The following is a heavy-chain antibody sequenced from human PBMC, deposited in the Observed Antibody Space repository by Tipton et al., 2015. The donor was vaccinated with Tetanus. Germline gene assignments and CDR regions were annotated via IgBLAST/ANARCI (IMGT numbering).Heavy chain of an antibody. D-gene: IGHD5-24*01. CDR3: ARGQKMATIGNDAFDI. J-gene: IGHJ3*02. V-gene: IGHV1-46*01. Sequence: QLVQSGAEVKKPGASVKVSCKASGYTFTSYYMHWVRQAPGQGLEWMGIINPSGGSTSYAQKFQGRVTMTRDTSTSTVYMELSSLRSEDTAVYYCARGQKMATIGNDAFDIWGQGTMVTVSS. CDR1: GYTFTSYY. CDR2: INPSGGST.